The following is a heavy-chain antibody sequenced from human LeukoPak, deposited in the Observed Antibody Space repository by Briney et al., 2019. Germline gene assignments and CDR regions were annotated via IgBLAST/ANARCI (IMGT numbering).Heavy chain of an antibody. CDR2: ISWNSGSI. Sequence: GGSLRLSCAASGFTFDDYAMHWVRQAPGKGLEWVSGISWNSGSIGYADSVKGRFTISRDNAKNSLYLQMNSLRAEDTALYYCAKASSGWYLDYWGQGTLVTVSS. V-gene: IGHV3-9*01. CDR1: GFTFDDYA. D-gene: IGHD6-19*01. J-gene: IGHJ4*02. CDR3: AKASSGWYLDY.